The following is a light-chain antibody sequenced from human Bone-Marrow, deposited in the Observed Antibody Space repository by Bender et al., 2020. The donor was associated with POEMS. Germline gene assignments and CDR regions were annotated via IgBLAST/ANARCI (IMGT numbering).Light chain of an antibody. Sequence: QSALTQPPSVSGSPGQSVTISCTGTSSDVGTYNRVSWYQQSPGTAPKLMIYEVTNRPSGVPDRFSGSKSGNTASLTISGLQAEDEADYYCCSSATTNTFIFGGGTTLTVL. J-gene: IGLJ2*01. V-gene: IGLV2-18*02. CDR1: SSDVGTYNR. CDR3: CSSATTNTFI. CDR2: EVT.